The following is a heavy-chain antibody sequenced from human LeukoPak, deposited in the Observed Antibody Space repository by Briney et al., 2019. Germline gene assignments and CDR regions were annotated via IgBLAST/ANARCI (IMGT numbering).Heavy chain of an antibody. V-gene: IGHV3-48*04. D-gene: IGHD5-18*01. J-gene: IGHJ4*02. CDR3: SRLRGYSYGYGDY. CDR2: ISRSGSTI. CDR1: GFTFSRYS. Sequence: GGSLRLSCAASGFTFSRYSMNWVRQAPGKGLEWVSYISRSGSTINYADSVKGRFTISRDNAKNSLYLQMNSLRAEDTAVYYCSRLRGYSYGYGDYWPQGTLVTVPS.